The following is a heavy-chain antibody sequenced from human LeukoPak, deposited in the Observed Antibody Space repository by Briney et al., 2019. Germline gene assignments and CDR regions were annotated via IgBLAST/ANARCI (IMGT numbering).Heavy chain of an antibody. D-gene: IGHD2/OR15-2a*01. CDR3: ARGLSFDY. CDR2: IYSSGST. CDR1: GGSISGSY. J-gene: IGHJ4*02. V-gene: IGHV4-4*07. Sequence: SETLSLTCTVSGGSISGSYWNWIRQPAGKGLEWTGRIYSSGSTNYNPSLKSRVTMSVDTYKNQFSLKVSSVTAADTAMYYCARGLSFDYWGQGTLVAVSS.